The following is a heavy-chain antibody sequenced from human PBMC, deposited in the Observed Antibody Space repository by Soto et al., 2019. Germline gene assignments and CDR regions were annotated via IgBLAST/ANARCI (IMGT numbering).Heavy chain of an antibody. CDR3: ARSPLYCSGGSCYSYFDY. D-gene: IGHD2-15*01. J-gene: IGHJ4*02. V-gene: IGHV4-39*07. CDR1: GFSISSSSYY. CDR2: IYYSGST. Sequence: SETLSLTCTVSGFSISSSSYYWGWIRQPPGKGLEWIGSIYYSGSTYYNPSLKSRVTISVDKSKNQFSLKLSSVTAADTAVYYCARSPLYCSGGSCYSYFDYWGQGTLVTVSS.